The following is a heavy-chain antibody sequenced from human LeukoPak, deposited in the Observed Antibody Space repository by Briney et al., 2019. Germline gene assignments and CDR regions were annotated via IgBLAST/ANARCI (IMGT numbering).Heavy chain of an antibody. Sequence: GASVKVSCKASGYTFTDYYMHWVRPAPGQGLEWMGWINPNSGGTNYAQKFQGRVTMTRDTSISTAYMDLSRLISDDTAVYYCARDRGKISDYFGSGSSLHYCMDVWGKGTTVTVSS. V-gene: IGHV1-2*02. CDR2: INPNSGGT. CDR3: ARDRGKISDYFGSGSSLHYCMDV. CDR1: GYTFTDYY. J-gene: IGHJ6*03. D-gene: IGHD3-10*01.